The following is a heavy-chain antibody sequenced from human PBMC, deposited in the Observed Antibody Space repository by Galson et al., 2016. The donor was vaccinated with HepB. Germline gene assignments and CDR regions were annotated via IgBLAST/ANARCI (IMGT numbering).Heavy chain of an antibody. Sequence: SCKASGYTFTDYYIHWVRRAPGQGLEWMGWISNSGGTKYAQKFQDWVTMTRDTSISTAYMELSRLRSDDTAVYYCARAGIDGVYCSGRSCSHFDYWGQGTLVSVSS. D-gene: IGHD2-15*01. CDR1: GYTFTDYY. J-gene: IGHJ4*02. CDR2: ISNSGGT. V-gene: IGHV1-2*04. CDR3: ARAGIDGVYCSGRSCSHFDY.